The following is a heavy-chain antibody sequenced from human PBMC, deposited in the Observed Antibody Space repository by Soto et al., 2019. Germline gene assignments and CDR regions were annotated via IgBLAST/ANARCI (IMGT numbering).Heavy chain of an antibody. CDR3: AREGYSSSWGFDY. J-gene: IGHJ4*02. CDR1: GGTFSSYA. CDR2: IIPISGTA. Sequence: QVQLVQSGAEVKKPGSSVKVSCKASGGTFSSYAISWVRQAPGQGLEWMGGIIPISGTANYAQKIEGRVTISADESTSTAYMELSSLRSEDTAVYYCAREGYSSSWGFDYWGQGTLVTVSS. V-gene: IGHV1-69*01. D-gene: IGHD6-13*01.